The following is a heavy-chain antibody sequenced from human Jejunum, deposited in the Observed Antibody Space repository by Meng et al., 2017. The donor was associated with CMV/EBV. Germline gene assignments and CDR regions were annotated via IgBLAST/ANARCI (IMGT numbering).Heavy chain of an antibody. CDR2: ISPKTGNT. Sequence: SCKSSGYTFIDYVISWVRQAPGQGLEWMGWISPKTGNTKYAQKLQDRVSMTTDISTNTAYLDLRGRKSDETAVYYCARDTYLGEYFQHWGQGTLVTVSS. J-gene: IGHJ1*01. V-gene: IGHV1-18*01. D-gene: IGHD2/OR15-2a*01. CDR3: ARDTYLGEYFQH. CDR1: GYTFIDYV.